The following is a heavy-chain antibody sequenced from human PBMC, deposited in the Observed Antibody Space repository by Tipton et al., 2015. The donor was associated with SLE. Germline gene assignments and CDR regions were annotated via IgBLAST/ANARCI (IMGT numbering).Heavy chain of an antibody. CDR2: INHSGNT. J-gene: IGHJ3*01. D-gene: IGHD2-21*01. Sequence: TLSLTCAVYGGSFSGSYLCWVRQPPGKGLEGIGEINHSGNTNYKSSFKGRVTISVATSRSQLSLKLTSVTAADTAVYYCARNCGGDCFGAFDVWGQGTMVSVSP. V-gene: IGHV4-34*01. CDR3: ARNCGGDCFGAFDV. CDR1: GGSFSGSY.